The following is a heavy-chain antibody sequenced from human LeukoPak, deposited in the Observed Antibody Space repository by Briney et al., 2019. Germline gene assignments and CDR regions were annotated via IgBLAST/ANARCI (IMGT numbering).Heavy chain of an antibody. Sequence: GGSLRLSCEASGFTFDNSGMNWVRQAPGKGLEWVSSISSSSSYIYYADSVKGRFTISRDNAKNSLYLQMNSLRAEDTAVYYCARSRVRYCSSTSCYGWFDPWGQGTLVTVSS. V-gene: IGHV3-21*01. CDR3: ARSRVRYCSSTSCYGWFDP. D-gene: IGHD2-2*01. J-gene: IGHJ5*02. CDR1: GFTFDNSG. CDR2: ISSSSSYI.